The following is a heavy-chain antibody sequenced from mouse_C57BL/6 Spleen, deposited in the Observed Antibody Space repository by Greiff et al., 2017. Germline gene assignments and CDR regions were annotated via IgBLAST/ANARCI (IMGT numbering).Heavy chain of an antibody. V-gene: IGHV1-53*01. D-gene: IGHD1-1*01. J-gene: IGHJ2*01. CDR1: GYTFTSYW. CDR2: INPSNGGT. CDR3: ARELGIITTTYYFDY. Sequence: QVQLQQPGTELVKPGASVKLSCKASGYTFTSYWMHWVKQRPGQGLEWIGNINPSNGGTNYNEKFKSKATLTVDKSSSTAYMQLSSLTSEYSAVYYCARELGIITTTYYFDYWGQGTTLTVAS.